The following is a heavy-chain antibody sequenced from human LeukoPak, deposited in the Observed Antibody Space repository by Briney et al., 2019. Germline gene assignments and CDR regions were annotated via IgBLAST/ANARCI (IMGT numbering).Heavy chain of an antibody. V-gene: IGHV4-61*01. J-gene: IGHJ5*02. CDR3: ATDQSGWFDP. CDR2: IYYSGST. CDR1: GYSIISDYY. Sequence: SETLSLTCTVSGYSIISDYYWGWIRPPPGKGLEWIGYIYYSGSTNYNPSLKSRVTISVDTSKNQSSLKLSSVTAADTAVYYCATDQSGWFDPWGQGTLVTVSS. D-gene: IGHD3-10*01.